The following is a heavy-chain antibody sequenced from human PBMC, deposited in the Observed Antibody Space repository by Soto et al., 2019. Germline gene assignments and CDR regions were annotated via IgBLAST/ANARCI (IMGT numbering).Heavy chain of an antibody. CDR1: GYTFTSYA. V-gene: IGHV1-3*01. CDR2: INAGNGNT. CDR3: ARDFRIAAAGSYYYYGMDV. D-gene: IGHD6-13*01. J-gene: IGHJ6*02. Sequence: SSVKVSCKASGYTFTSYAMHWVRQAPGQRLEWMGWINAGNGNTKYSQKFQGRVIITRDTSASTAYMELSSLRSEDTAVYYCARDFRIAAAGSYYYYGMDVWGQGTTVTVSS.